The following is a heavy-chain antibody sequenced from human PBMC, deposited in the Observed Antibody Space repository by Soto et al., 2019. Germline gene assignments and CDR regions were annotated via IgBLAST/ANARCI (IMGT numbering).Heavy chain of an antibody. D-gene: IGHD3-3*01. Sequence: SVKVSCKASGGTFSSYAISWVRQAPGQGLEWMGGIIPIFGTANYAQKFQGRVTMTTDTSTSTAYMELRSLRSDDTAVYYCARCSDSYYDFWSGYSTIASNWYDPWGQGTLVTVSS. V-gene: IGHV1-69*05. CDR3: ARCSDSYYDFWSGYSTIASNWYDP. J-gene: IGHJ5*02. CDR2: IIPIFGTA. CDR1: GGTFSSYA.